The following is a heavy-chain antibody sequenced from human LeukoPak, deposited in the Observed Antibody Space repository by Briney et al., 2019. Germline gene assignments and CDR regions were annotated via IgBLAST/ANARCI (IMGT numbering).Heavy chain of an antibody. Sequence: GGSLRLSCAASGFTVSSNYMSWVRQAPGKGLEWVSVIYSGGSTYYADSVKGRFTISRDNSKNTLYLQMNSLRAEDTAVYYCARDVRDGSGNSGYWGQGTLVTVSS. CDR3: ARDVRDGSGNSGY. J-gene: IGHJ4*02. D-gene: IGHD4-23*01. V-gene: IGHV3-66*01. CDR1: GFTVSSNY. CDR2: IYSGGST.